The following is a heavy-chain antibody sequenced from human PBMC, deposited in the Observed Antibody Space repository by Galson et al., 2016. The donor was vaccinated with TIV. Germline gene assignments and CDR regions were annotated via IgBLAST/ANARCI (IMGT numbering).Heavy chain of an antibody. V-gene: IGHV1-18*04. CDR3: ARDRGSVTMILVVDYYYGMDV. J-gene: IGHJ6*02. D-gene: IGHD3-22*01. Sequence: SVKVSCKASGYTFSKYGISWVRQAPGQGLEWMGWISGDSGNTDYAGKFQGRVIMTADTSTGTAFLEVRSLTSDDTAVYYCARDRGSVTMILVVDYYYGMDVWGQGTTVTVSS. CDR2: ISGDSGNT. CDR1: GYTFSKYG.